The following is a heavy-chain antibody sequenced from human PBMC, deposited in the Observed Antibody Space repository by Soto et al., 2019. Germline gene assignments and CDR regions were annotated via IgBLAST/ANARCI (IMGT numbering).Heavy chain of an antibody. D-gene: IGHD1-1*01. CDR2: ISGYNGNT. V-gene: IGHV1-18*01. J-gene: IGHJ3*02. CDR3: AKIPAFDVHGFDI. CDR1: GYTFTAYG. Sequence: QPQLVQSGAEVKKPGASVKVSCKSSGYTFTAYGITWVRQAPGQGLEWLGWISGYNGNTNYAQNFQGRVTVTTDTYTSTASMELRSLTSDDTAVYYCAKIPAFDVHGFDIWGQGTMVTVSS.